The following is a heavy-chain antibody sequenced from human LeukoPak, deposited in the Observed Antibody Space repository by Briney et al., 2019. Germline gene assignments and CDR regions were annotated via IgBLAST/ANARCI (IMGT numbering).Heavy chain of an antibody. D-gene: IGHD2-2*01. CDR3: ARDRAVVPAATIPYYYYYGMDV. V-gene: IGHV3-11*05. CDR2: ICSSSSYT. Sequence: GGSLRLSCAASGFTFSDYYMSWIRQAPGKGLEWVSYICSSSSYTNYADSVKGRFTISRDNAKNSLYLQMNSLRAEDTAVYYCARDRAVVPAATIPYYYYYGMDVWGQGTTVTVSS. J-gene: IGHJ6*02. CDR1: GFTFSDYY.